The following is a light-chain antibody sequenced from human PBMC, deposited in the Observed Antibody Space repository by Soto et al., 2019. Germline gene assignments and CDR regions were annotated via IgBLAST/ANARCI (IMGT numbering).Light chain of an antibody. J-gene: IGKJ1*01. CDR1: QSVNST. CDR2: GAS. Sequence: EILLTQSPGTLSLSPGERATLSCRASQSVNSTLAWYQQTPGQAPRLLIYGASTRDTDIPARFSGSGSGTEFTLPISRLQSEDFEVYYCQQYYSWPRTFGQGTKVDIK. V-gene: IGKV3-15*01. CDR3: QQYYSWPRT.